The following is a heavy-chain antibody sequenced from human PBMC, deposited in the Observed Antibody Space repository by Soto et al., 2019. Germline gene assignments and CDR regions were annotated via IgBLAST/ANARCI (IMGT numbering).Heavy chain of an antibody. CDR2: IYYSGST. D-gene: IGHD5-18*01. Sequence: QVQLQESGPGLVKPSQTLSLTCTVSGGSISSGDYYWSWIRQPPGKGLEWIGYIYYSGSTYYNPSLKSRVTISVDTSKNQFSLKLGSVTAADTAVYYCARGQDTAMARGWFDPWGQGTLVTVSS. J-gene: IGHJ5*02. CDR1: GGSISSGDYY. CDR3: ARGQDTAMARGWFDP. V-gene: IGHV4-30-4*01.